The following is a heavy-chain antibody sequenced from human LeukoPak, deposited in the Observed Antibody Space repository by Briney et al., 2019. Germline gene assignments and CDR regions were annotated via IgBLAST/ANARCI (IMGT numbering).Heavy chain of an antibody. CDR3: ARQPLLGWPYYFDY. Sequence: GESLKISCKGSGYSFTSYWIGWVRQMPGKGLEWMGIVYPGDSDSTYSPSFQGQVTISVDKSIGTVYLQWNSLKASDTAMYYCARQPLLGWPYYFDYWGQGTRVIVSS. J-gene: IGHJ4*02. V-gene: IGHV5-51*01. CDR1: GYSFTSYW. CDR2: VYPGDSDS. D-gene: IGHD2-15*01.